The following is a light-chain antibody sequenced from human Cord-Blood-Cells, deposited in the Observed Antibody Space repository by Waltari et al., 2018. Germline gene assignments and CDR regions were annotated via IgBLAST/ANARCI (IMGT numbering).Light chain of an antibody. CDR1: QSVSSSY. CDR2: GAS. Sequence: EIVLTQSPGTLSLSPGERATLSCRAIQSVSSSYLAWYQQKPGQAPRLLIYGASSRATDIPDRFSGSGSGTDFTLTISRLEPEDFAVYYCQQYGSSPPWTFGQGTKVEIK. CDR3: QQYGSSPPWT. J-gene: IGKJ1*01. V-gene: IGKV3-20*01.